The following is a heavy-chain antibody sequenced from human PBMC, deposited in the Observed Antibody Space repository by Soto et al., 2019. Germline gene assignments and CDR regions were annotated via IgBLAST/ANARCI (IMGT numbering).Heavy chain of an antibody. V-gene: IGHV4-31*03. CDR1: GASISSGDYY. J-gene: IGHJ5*02. Sequence: SETLSLTCTVSGASISSGDYYWSWIRQHPGKGLEWIGYIYYSGSTYYNPSLKSRLTISVDTSKNQFSLKLSSVTAADTAVYYCASIYDSSGYYYGNNWFDPWGQGTLVTVSS. D-gene: IGHD3-22*01. CDR3: ASIYDSSGYYYGNNWFDP. CDR2: IYYSGST.